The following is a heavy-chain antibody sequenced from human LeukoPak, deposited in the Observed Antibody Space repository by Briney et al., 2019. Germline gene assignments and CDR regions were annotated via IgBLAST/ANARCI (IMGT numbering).Heavy chain of an antibody. V-gene: IGHV4-4*07. CDR1: GGSINFYY. D-gene: IGHD5-12*01. CDR3: ASSRRVAAIFPQQQDYFDY. CDR2: IYSTGST. Sequence: SETLSLTCTVSGGSINFYYWSWVRQPAGKGLEWIGRIYSTGSTNYSPSLKSRVTMSVDKSKNQFSLNLSSVTAADTAVYYCASSRRVAAIFPQQQDYFDYWGQGTLVTVSS. J-gene: IGHJ4*02.